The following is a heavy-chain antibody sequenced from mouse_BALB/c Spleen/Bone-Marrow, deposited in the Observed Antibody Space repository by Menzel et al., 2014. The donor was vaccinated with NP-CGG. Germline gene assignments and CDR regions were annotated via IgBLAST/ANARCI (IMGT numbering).Heavy chain of an antibody. Sequence: QVVESGPGLVAPSQSLSITCTVSGFSLTSYGVHWVHQPPGKGLEWLGVIWAGGSTNYNSALVSRLSISKDNSKSQVFLKMNSLQTDDTAMYYCARDYGSSYYAMDYWGQGTAVTVSS. V-gene: IGHV2-9*02. CDR2: IWAGGST. CDR1: GFSLTSYG. CDR3: ARDYGSSYYAMDY. D-gene: IGHD1-1*01. J-gene: IGHJ4*01.